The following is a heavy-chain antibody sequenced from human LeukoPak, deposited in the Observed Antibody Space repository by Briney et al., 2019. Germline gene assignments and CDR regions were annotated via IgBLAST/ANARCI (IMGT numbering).Heavy chain of an antibody. CDR2: IIPIFGTA. J-gene: IGHJ4*02. CDR3: ARDYGARGH. Sequence: ASVTVSYKASGGTFSIYAISWVRQAPGQGGEWMGGIIPIFGTANYAQKFQGRVTITADKSTSTAYMELSSLRSEDTAVYYCARDYGARGHWGQGTLVTVSS. CDR1: GGTFSIYA. V-gene: IGHV1-69*06. D-gene: IGHD4-17*01.